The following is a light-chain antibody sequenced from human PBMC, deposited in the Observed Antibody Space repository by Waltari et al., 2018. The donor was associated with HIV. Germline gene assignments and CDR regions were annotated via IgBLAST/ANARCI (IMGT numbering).Light chain of an antibody. V-gene: IGLV2-23*02. CDR2: AVT. J-gene: IGLJ1*01. Sequence: QSALTQPAYVSGSPGQSITISCTGTSSDVASYNLVSWYQHHPGKAPKVMIYAVTKRPSGVSDRFSGSKSGNTASLTISGLQAEDEADYYCCSYAGTSTYVFGTGTKVTVL. CDR1: SSDVASYNL. CDR3: CSYAGTSTYV.